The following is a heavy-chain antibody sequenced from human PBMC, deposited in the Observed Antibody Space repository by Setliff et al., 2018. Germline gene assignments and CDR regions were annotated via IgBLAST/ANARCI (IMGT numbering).Heavy chain of an antibody. CDR3: ARYPRRGNGWYPYYVDV. Sequence: PSETLSLTCTVSGGSMITNDYFWGWIRQPPGTGLEWIGSIYYSGDTYYNPSLKSRATVSVDTSTSQSSLRLTSETAADSAVYFCARYPRRGNGWYPYYVDVWGKGTTVTVSS. D-gene: IGHD6-19*01. V-gene: IGHV4-39*07. CDR2: IYYSGDT. J-gene: IGHJ6*03. CDR1: GGSMITNDYF.